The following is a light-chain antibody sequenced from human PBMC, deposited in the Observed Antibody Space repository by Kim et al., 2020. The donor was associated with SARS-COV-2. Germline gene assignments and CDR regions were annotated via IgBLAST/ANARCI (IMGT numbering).Light chain of an antibody. J-gene: IGKJ5*01. V-gene: IGKV3-20*01. CDR3: QQFERSPIT. CDR2: GAS. CDR1: QNVSTVY. Sequence: CLGERATFSCRASQNVSTVYLAWYQQRPGQAPSLLLYGASNRATGTPYRFRGSGSGTDFALIISKLEPEDLGVYYCQQFERSPITFGQGTRLEIK.